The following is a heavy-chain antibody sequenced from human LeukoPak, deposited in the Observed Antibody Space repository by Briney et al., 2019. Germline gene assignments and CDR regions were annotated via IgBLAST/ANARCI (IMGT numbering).Heavy chain of an antibody. CDR2: IRNDGSSK. CDR3: AKGGLPPEY. J-gene: IGHJ4*02. V-gene: IGHV3-30*02. D-gene: IGHD3-16*01. CDR1: GFTFSTYG. Sequence: GGSLRLSCAASGFTFSTYGMHWVRQAPGKGLEWVANIRNDGSSKFYVDSVKGRFTISRDNSNNTLYLQMNSLRTEDTAVYYCAKGGLPPEYWGQGILVTVSS.